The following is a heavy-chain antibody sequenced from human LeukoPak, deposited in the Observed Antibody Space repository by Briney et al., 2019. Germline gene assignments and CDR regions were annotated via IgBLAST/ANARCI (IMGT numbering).Heavy chain of an antibody. V-gene: IGHV3-21*04. D-gene: IGHD4-23*01. CDR3: AKDLLRWSFDY. CDR2: ISSNSGFK. Sequence: GGSLRLSCAASGFTFSRYTMNWVRQAPGKGLEWVSSISSNSGFKKYADSLKGRFTISRDNAKNSLYLQMNSLRADDTAVYYCAKDLLRWSFDYWGQGTLVTVSS. CDR1: GFTFSRYT. J-gene: IGHJ4*02.